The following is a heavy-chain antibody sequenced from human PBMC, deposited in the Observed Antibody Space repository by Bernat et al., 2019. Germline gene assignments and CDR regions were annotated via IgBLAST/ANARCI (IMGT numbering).Heavy chain of an antibody. Sequence: QVQLQQSGPGLVKPSQTLSLTCAISGDSVSSNSAAWNWIRQSPSRGLEWLGRTYYRSKWYNDYAVSVKSRITINPDTSKNQFSLQLNSVTPEDTAVYYCARDQGYSYAYFRYYYYGMDVWGQGTTVTVSS. CDR3: ARDQGYSYAYFRYYYYGMDV. V-gene: IGHV6-1*01. CDR1: GDSVSSNSAA. D-gene: IGHD5-18*01. J-gene: IGHJ6*02. CDR2: TYYRSKWYN.